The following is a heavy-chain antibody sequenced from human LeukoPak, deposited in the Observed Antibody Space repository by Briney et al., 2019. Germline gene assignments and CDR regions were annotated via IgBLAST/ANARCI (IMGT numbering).Heavy chain of an antibody. D-gene: IGHD3-22*01. CDR1: GYTFTSYG. V-gene: IGHV1-18*01. CDR3: ARAYYHDTSSYQGFDF. CDR2: ISAYNGNT. Sequence: ASVKVSCKASGYTFTSYGFTWVRQAPGQGLEWMGWISAYNGNTDYPQKLQGRVTMTTDTSTSTAYMELRSLRSDDTAVYFCARAYYHDTSSYQGFDFWGQGTLVTVSS. J-gene: IGHJ4*02.